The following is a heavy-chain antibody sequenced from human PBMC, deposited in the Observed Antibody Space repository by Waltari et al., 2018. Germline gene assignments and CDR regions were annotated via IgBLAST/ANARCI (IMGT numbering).Heavy chain of an antibody. J-gene: IGHJ6*02. D-gene: IGHD4-17*01. CDR1: GFSLSTSGVG. CDR2: MYWHDDK. V-gene: IGHV2-5*01. CDR3: AQTVTRTLWDYGMDV. Sequence: QITLKESGTTLVKPTQTLTLTCTFSGFSLSTSGVGVGWIRQPPGKALEWLALMYWHDDKRYSPSLKSRHTITKDTSKNQVVLTMTNMDPVDTATYSCAQTVTRTLWDYGMDVWGPGTTVTVSS.